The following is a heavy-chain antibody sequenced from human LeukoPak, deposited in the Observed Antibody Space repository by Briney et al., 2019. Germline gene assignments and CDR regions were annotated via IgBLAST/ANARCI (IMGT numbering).Heavy chain of an antibody. D-gene: IGHD3-9*01. CDR1: GFTFSDSY. CDR3: ATGKRRYSN. CDR2: ISSSGGST. Sequence: PGGSLRLSCAASGFTFSDSYMSWIRQAPGKGLEWVSYISSSGGSTYYAVSVKGGFTISRDNANNSLYLQMNSLRADDTAIYYCATGKRRYSNWGQGTLVTVSS. J-gene: IGHJ4*02. V-gene: IGHV3-11*01.